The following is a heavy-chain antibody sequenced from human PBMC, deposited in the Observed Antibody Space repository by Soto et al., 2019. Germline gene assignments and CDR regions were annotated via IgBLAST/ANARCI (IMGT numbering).Heavy chain of an antibody. CDR3: ARLVYYDSSGYYLYDY. Sequence: SETLSLTCTVSGGSISSSSYYWGWIRQPPGKGLEWIGSIYYSGSTYYNPSLKSRVTISVYTSKNQLSLKLSSVTAADTTVYYCARLVYYDSSGYYLYDYWGQGTLVTVSS. D-gene: IGHD3-22*01. CDR2: IYYSGST. J-gene: IGHJ4*02. CDR1: GGSISSSSYY. V-gene: IGHV4-39*01.